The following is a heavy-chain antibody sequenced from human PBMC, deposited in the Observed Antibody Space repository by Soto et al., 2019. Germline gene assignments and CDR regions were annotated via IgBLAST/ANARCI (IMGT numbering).Heavy chain of an antibody. CDR1: GATFSSST. Sequence: QVQLVQSGADVKKPGSSVKVSCKASGATFSSSTFTWVRQAPGQGLEWMGRIIPMFGITNSAQKFQGRLGITADESTNTVFMDMRSLRSDDTAIDYCATGALTFGGVLNAWGQGTRVTVSS. CDR3: ATGALTFGGVLNA. V-gene: IGHV1-69*02. D-gene: IGHD3-16*01. J-gene: IGHJ4*02. CDR2: IIPMFGIT.